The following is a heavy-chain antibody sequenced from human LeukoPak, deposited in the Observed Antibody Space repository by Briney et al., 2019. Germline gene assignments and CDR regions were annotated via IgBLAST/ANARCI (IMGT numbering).Heavy chain of an antibody. V-gene: IGHV4-59*01. CDR2: IYYSGST. D-gene: IGHD2-15*01. CDR1: GGSISSYY. CDR3: ARDSRGFHADPRRVEYYYYGMDV. Sequence: SETLSLTCTVSGGSISSYYWSWIRQPPGKELEWIGYIYYSGSTNYNPSLKSRVTISVDTSKNQFSLKLSSVTAADTAVYYCARDSRGFHADPRRVEYYYYGMDVWGQGTTVTVSS. J-gene: IGHJ6*02.